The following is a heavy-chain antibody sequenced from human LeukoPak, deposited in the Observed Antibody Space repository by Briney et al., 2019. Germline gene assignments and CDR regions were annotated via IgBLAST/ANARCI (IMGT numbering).Heavy chain of an antibody. D-gene: IGHD2-2*01. CDR2: INSDGSST. CDR3: ASCSSTSCYGT. CDR1: GFTFSSYW. Sequence: GGSLRLSCAASGFTFSSYWMHWVRQAPGKGLVWVSRINSDGSSTSYADSVKGRFTISRDNAKNTLFLQMNSLRAEDTAVYYCASCSSTSCYGTWGQGTLVTVSS. V-gene: IGHV3-74*01. J-gene: IGHJ4*02.